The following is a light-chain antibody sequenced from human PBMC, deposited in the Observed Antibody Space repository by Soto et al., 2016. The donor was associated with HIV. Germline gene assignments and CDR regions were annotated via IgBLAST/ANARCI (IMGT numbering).Light chain of an antibody. Sequence: SYELTQPPSLSVAPRKTARITCGGNNVGSKSVHWYQQKTGQAPVLVVYDDSDRPSGIPERFSGSNSGNTATLTISKVEAGDEADYYCQVWDTTDHYVFGTGTRVTVL. CDR3: QVWDTTDHYV. CDR1: NVGSKS. J-gene: IGLJ1*01. V-gene: IGLV3-21*03. CDR2: DDS.